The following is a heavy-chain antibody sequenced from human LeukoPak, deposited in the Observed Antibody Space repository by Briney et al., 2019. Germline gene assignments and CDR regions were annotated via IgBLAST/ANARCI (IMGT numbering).Heavy chain of an antibody. CDR1: GFTFSDYY. CDR3: ARGTNPSSLNYYDSSGYYTLFDY. V-gene: IGHV3-11*01. J-gene: IGHJ4*02. D-gene: IGHD3-22*01. CDR2: ISNSGSTM. Sequence: PGGSLRLSCVASGFTFSDYYMGWIRQAPGKGLEWVPYISNSGSTMYYADSVKGRFTISRDNAKNSLYLQMNSLRAEDTAVYYCARGTNPSSLNYYDSSGYYTLFDYWGQGTLVTVSS.